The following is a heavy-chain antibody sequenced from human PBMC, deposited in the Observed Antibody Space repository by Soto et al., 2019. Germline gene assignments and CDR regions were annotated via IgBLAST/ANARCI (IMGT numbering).Heavy chain of an antibody. D-gene: IGHD7-27*01. CDR1: GGSISSSNW. J-gene: IGHJ2*01. CDR3: ARMRRELGIGWYFDL. V-gene: IGHV4-4*02. CDR2: IYHSGST. Sequence: PSETLSLTCAVSGGSISSSNWWSWVRQPPRKGLEWIGEIYHSGSTNYNPSLKSRVTISVDKSKNQFSLKLSSVTAADTAVYYCARMRRELGIGWYFDLWGRGALVAVAS.